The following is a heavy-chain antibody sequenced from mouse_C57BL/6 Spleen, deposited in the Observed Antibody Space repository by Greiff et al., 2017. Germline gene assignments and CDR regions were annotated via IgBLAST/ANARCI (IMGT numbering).Heavy chain of an antibody. D-gene: IGHD2-1*01. CDR1: GYTFPSYW. CDR3: ARGYYGNPAWFAY. Sequence: VQLQQSGAELVKPGASVKMSCKASGYTFPSYWITWVQQRPGQGLEWIGGIHPGSGSTNYNEKLKSKATLTVVTYYSTAYMQISSLTSEDSAVYYCARGYYGNPAWFAYWGQGTPVTVSS. CDR2: IHPGSGST. V-gene: IGHV1-55*01. J-gene: IGHJ3*01.